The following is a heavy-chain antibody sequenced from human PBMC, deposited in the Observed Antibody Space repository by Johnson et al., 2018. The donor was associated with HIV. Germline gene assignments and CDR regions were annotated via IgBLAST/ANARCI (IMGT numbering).Heavy chain of an antibody. Sequence: QVLLVESGGGVVQPGGSLRFSCAAFGFTFSNYGMHWVRQAPGKGLEWVAFIRYDGSNKYYVDSVKGRFTIPRYNSKNTLYLQMNSLRPEDTAVYYCARDGRDLVTRGSFDVWGQGTVVTVSS. CDR2: IRYDGSNK. D-gene: IGHD3-9*01. V-gene: IGHV3-30*02. J-gene: IGHJ3*01. CDR1: GFTFSNYG. CDR3: ARDGRDLVTRGSFDV.